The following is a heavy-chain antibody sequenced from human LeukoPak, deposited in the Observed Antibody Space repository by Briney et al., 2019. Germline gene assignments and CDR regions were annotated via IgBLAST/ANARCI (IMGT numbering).Heavy chain of an antibody. Sequence: GGSLRLSCAASGFTFSTSAMNWVRQAPGKALEWVLGISSSGTSTYYADSVKGRFTMSRDNTKNMLYLQMNSLTAEDTAVYYCAKPLPRAIVRPTDVGAFDVWGLGTMVAVSS. CDR1: GFTFSTSA. CDR3: AKPLPRAIVRPTDVGAFDV. V-gene: IGHV3-23*01. J-gene: IGHJ3*01. D-gene: IGHD1-26*01. CDR2: ISSSGTST.